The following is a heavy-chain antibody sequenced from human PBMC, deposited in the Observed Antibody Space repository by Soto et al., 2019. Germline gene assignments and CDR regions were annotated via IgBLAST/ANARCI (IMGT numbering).Heavy chain of an antibody. CDR2: TYYRSKWYN. Sequence: QVQLQQSGPGLVKPSQTLSLTCAISVDSVSSNNAAWNWIRQSPSRGLEWLGRTYYRSKWYNDYAASVKSRMTINADTSKNEFSLQLNSVTPEDTAVYYCASGWGFDYWGQGTLVTVSS. D-gene: IGHD3-16*01. J-gene: IGHJ4*02. CDR3: ASGWGFDY. CDR1: VDSVSSNNAA. V-gene: IGHV6-1*01.